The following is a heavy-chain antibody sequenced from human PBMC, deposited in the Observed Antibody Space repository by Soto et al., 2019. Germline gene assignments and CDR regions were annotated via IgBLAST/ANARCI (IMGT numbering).Heavy chain of an antibody. V-gene: IGHV1-2*02. D-gene: IGHD3-22*01. CDR3: ARAPSYYYDSSGYYTEYAFDI. Sequence: ASVKVSCKASGYTFTGYYIHWVRQAPGQGLEWMGWINPNSGGTNYAQKFQGRVTMTRDTSISTAYMELSRLRSDDTAVYYCARAPSYYYDSSGYYTEYAFDIWGQGTMVTVSS. CDR2: INPNSGGT. CDR1: GYTFTGYY. J-gene: IGHJ3*02.